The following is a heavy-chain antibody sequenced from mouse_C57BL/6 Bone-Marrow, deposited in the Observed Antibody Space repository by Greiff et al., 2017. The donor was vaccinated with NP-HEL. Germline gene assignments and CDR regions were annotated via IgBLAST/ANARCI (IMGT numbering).Heavy chain of an antibody. J-gene: IGHJ3*01. CDR2: ISSGGSYT. CDR1: GFTFSSYG. Sequence: EVKLVESGGDLVKPGGSLKLSCAASGFTFSSYGMSWVRQTPDKRLEWVATISSGGSYTYYPDSVKGRFTISRDNAKNTLYLQMSSLKSEDTAMYYCASYGNYGGFAYWGQGTLVTVSA. CDR3: ASYGNYGGFAY. D-gene: IGHD2-1*01. V-gene: IGHV5-6*01.